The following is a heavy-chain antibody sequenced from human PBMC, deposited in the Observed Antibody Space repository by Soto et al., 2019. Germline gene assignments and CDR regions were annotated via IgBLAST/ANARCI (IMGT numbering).Heavy chain of an antibody. CDR3: ARDPRFRVAEMDY. J-gene: IGHJ4*02. CDR2: ISSSSSYI. Sequence: EVQLVESGGGLVKPGGSLRLSWAAPGFTFSSNSMTWVRQVPGKGREWVSTISSSSSYIYYADSMKGRFTISRDNAKNPLYLQMNSLRAEDTAVYYCARDPRFRVAEMDYWGQGTLVTVSS. CDR1: GFTFSSNS. D-gene: IGHD6-19*01. V-gene: IGHV3-21*01.